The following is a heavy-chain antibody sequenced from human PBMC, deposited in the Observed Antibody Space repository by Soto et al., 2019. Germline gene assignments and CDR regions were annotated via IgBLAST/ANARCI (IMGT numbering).Heavy chain of an antibody. CDR3: ARAGYGDQYFQH. J-gene: IGHJ1*01. V-gene: IGHV4-31*03. Sequence: SETLSLTCTVSGGSISSGGYYWSWIRQHPGKGLEWIGYIYYSGSTYYNPYLKSRVTISVDTSKNQFSLKLSSVTAADTAVYYCARAGYGDQYFQHWGQGTLVTVSS. D-gene: IGHD4-17*01. CDR1: GGSISSGGYY. CDR2: IYYSGST.